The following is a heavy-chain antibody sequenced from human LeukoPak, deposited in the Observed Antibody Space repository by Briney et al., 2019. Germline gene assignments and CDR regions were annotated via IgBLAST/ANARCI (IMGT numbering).Heavy chain of an antibody. V-gene: IGHV3-23*01. Sequence: GGSLRLSCVASGITFSNYAVSWVRQAPEKGLDWVSVISGSAHKIRYADSVKGRFTISRDNSENIVYLQMNNLRAEDTAVYYCAGRVTGYSSGYVYWGQGTLVTVSS. D-gene: IGHD5-18*01. CDR1: GITFSNYA. CDR3: AGRVTGYSSGYVY. J-gene: IGHJ4*02. CDR2: ISGSAHKI.